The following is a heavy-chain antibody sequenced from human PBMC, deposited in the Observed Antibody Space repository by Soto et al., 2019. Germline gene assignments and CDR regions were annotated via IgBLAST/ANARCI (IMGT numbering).Heavy chain of an antibody. CDR1: GGTFSSYA. Sequence: QVHLVQSGAEVKKPGPSVKVSCKASGGTFSSYAISWVRQAPGQGLEWMGGFIPIFGTTNYAQKFQGRVTITADESTSTAYMELSSLRSEDTAVYYCTRDRGRRYNDGRGYYYSAYWGQGTLVTVSS. CDR3: TRDRGRRYNDGRGYYYSAY. V-gene: IGHV1-69*01. D-gene: IGHD3-22*01. J-gene: IGHJ4*02. CDR2: FIPIFGTT.